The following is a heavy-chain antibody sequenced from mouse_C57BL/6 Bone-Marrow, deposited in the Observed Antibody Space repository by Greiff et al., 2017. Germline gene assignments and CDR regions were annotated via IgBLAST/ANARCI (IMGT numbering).Heavy chain of an antibody. D-gene: IGHD2-4*01. CDR1: GYTFTSYW. Sequence: QVQLQQPGAELVMPGASVKLSCKASGYTFTSYWMHWVKQRPGQGLEWIGEIDPSDSYTNYNQKFKGKSTLTVDKSSSTAYMQISSLTSEDSAVYYCARFEDDDYDGYFDYWGQGTTPTVSS. CDR3: ARFEDDDYDGYFDY. CDR2: IDPSDSYT. V-gene: IGHV1-69*01. J-gene: IGHJ2*01.